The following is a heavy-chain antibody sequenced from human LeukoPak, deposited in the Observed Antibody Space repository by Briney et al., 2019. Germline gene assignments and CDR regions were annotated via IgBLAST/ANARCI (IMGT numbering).Heavy chain of an antibody. J-gene: IGHJ6*02. CDR2: ISSSNRFI. V-gene: IGHV3-21*06. CDR1: GFTFSRYG. Sequence: GGSLRLSCTASGFTFSRYGMNWVRQAPGKGLEWVSYISSSNRFIFYGASVKGRFTISRDNAENSVYLQMNSLRAEDTAVYYCARDPSPRDGMDVWGQGTTVTVSS. CDR3: ARDPSPRDGMDV.